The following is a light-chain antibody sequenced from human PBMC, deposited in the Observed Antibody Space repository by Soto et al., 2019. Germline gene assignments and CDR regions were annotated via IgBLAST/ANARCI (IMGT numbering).Light chain of an antibody. CDR2: RDD. CDR1: SSNIGSNY. J-gene: IGLJ2*01. V-gene: IGLV1-47*01. CDR3: AAWDDSLRAPV. Sequence: QSVLTQPPSASATPGQRITISCFGSSSNIGSNYGYWYQQLPGTAPKLLISRDDERPSGVPDRVSGSKSGTSASLAISGVRSEDEADYFCAAWDDSLRAPVFGGGTKVTVL.